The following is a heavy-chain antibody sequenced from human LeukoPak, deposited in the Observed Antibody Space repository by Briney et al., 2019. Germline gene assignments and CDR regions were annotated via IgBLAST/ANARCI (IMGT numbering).Heavy chain of an antibody. D-gene: IGHD2-2*01. CDR3: GGGPQVVPAATPAGGGAFDI. V-gene: IGHV4-4*02. Sequence: SGTLSLTCAVSGGSISSSNWWSWVRQPPGKGLEWIGEIYHSGSTNYNPSLKSRVTISVDKSKNQFSLKLSSVTAADTAVYYCGGGPQVVPAATPAGGGAFDIWGQGTMVTVSS. CDR2: IYHSGST. CDR1: GGSISSSNW. J-gene: IGHJ3*02.